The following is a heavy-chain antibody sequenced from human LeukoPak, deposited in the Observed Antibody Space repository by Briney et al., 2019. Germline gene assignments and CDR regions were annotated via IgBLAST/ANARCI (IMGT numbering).Heavy chain of an antibody. CDR2: INPNSGGT. D-gene: IGHD6-25*01. J-gene: IGHJ4*02. Sequence: ASVKVSCKASGCTFSDYYIHWVRQAPGQGLEWMGWINPNSGGTHYAQKFQGRVTMTRDTSISTAYMELSRLRSDDTAVYYCARVGWAAPRVHFDSWGQGTLLTVSS. CDR1: GCTFSDYY. CDR3: ARVGWAAPRVHFDS. V-gene: IGHV1-2*02.